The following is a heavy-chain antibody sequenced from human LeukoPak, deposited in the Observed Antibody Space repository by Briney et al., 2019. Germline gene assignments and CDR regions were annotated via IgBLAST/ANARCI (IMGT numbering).Heavy chain of an antibody. D-gene: IGHD4-11*01. J-gene: IGHJ6*02. CDR2: INHSGST. CDR1: GGSFSYYS. Sequence: NTAETLSLTCAVYGGSFSYYSWSWIRQPPGKGLEWIGEINHSGSTNYNPSLKSRVTISVDTSKNHFSPKLSSVTAADTAVYYCARGRTTETTFYFYYHGMDVWGQGTTVTVSS. V-gene: IGHV4-34*01. CDR3: ARGRTTETTFYFYYHGMDV.